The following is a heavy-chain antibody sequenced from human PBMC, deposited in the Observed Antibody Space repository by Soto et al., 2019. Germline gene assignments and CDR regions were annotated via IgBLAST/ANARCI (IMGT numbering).Heavy chain of an antibody. J-gene: IGHJ4*02. CDR3: AREAPVAGTNYFDL. D-gene: IGHD6-19*01. CDR2: IRGRGDST. V-gene: IGHV3-23*01. Sequence: GGSLRLSCAASGFSLSTYDMIWVRQAPGKGLEWVSDIRGRGDSTYYADSVKGRFTISRDNANNTLSLQMNSLRAEDTAVYYCAREAPVAGTNYFDLWGLGTPVTVS. CDR1: GFSLSTYD.